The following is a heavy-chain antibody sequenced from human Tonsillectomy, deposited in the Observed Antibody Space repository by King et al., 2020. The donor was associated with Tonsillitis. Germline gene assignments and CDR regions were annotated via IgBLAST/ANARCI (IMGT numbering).Heavy chain of an antibody. CDR3: ARVIVGSTIYYNYGMAV. V-gene: IGHV3-21*01. D-gene: IGHD1-26*01. CDR2: ISSSSSYI. J-gene: IGHJ6*02. CDR1: GFTFSDYS. Sequence: VQLVESGGGLVKPGGSLRLSCAASGFTFSDYSMNWVRQAPGKGLEWVSSISSSSSYIYYADPVKGRFTISRDNAKNSLYLQMNSLRAEDTAVYYCARVIVGSTIYYNYGMAVWGQGTTVTVSS.